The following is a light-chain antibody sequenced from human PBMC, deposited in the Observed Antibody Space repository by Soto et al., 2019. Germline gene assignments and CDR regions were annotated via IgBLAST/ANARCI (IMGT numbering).Light chain of an antibody. J-gene: IGLJ1*01. CDR2: EVR. CDR1: SSEIGGYDY. Sequence: SSLTHASCVSVSPGDSISISCTGTSSEIGGYDYVSWYQQRPGKAPKLMIYEVRYRPSGVYNRFSGSKYGNTASLTISGIQAEDEADYYCCSYTTNTNNYLLGSGTKVHVL. V-gene: IGLV2-14*01. CDR3: CSYTTNTNNYL.